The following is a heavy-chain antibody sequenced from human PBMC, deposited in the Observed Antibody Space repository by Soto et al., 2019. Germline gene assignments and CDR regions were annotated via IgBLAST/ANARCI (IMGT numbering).Heavy chain of an antibody. J-gene: IGHJ4*02. Sequence: QVQQQESGPGLVKPSETLSLTCTVSSDSIAGENWWSWVRQPPGLGLEWIGEVFHTGGTNYNPSLKSRVTMEVDKSKNQFSLKLISATAADTAVYYCARVFSSGSGWMYYFDFWGQGTLVSVSS. CDR2: VFHTGGT. CDR3: ARVFSSGSGWMYYFDF. V-gene: IGHV4-4*02. D-gene: IGHD6-19*01. CDR1: SDSIAGENW.